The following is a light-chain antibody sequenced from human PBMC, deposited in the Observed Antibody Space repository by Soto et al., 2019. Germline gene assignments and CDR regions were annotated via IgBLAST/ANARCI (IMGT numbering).Light chain of an antibody. CDR3: QSYGSSGVV. V-gene: IGLV1-40*01. Sequence: QSVLTQPPSVSGAPGQRVTISCTGSSFNIGAGYDVHWYQQLPGTAPKLLISANNNRPSGVPDRFSGSKSGTSASLAITGLQADDAADYYCQSYGSSGVVFGGGTKLTVL. CDR2: ANN. J-gene: IGLJ2*01. CDR1: SFNIGAGYD.